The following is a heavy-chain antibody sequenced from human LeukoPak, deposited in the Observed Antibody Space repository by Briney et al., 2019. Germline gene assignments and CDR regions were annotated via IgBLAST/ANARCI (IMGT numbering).Heavy chain of an antibody. D-gene: IGHD2-15*01. CDR3: ARQVGYCSDGNCYFDY. V-gene: IGHV3-23*01. CDR1: GFTFNNYA. Sequence: AGGSLRLSCAASGFTFNNYAMSWVRQAPGKGLEWVSAVSTSGGVTYYADSVKGRFTISRDNSKNTLYLQMNSPRAEDTAVYYCARQVGYCSDGNCYFDYWGQGTLVTVSS. J-gene: IGHJ4*02. CDR2: VSTSGGVT.